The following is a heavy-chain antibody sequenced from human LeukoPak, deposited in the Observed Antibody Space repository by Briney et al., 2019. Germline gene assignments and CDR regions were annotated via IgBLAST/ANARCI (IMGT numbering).Heavy chain of an antibody. V-gene: IGHV1-3*01. CDR3: ARDFESSYYYDSSGYYVY. J-gene: IGHJ4*02. D-gene: IGHD3-22*01. CDR1: GYSFTSYG. Sequence: ASVKVSCKASGYSFTSYGISWVRQAPGQRLSGRDGAALAMVTQKHSQKFQGRVTIIRDTSASTAYTELSSLRSEDTAVYYCARDFESSYYYDSSGYYVYRGQGTLVTVSS. CDR2: AALAMVT.